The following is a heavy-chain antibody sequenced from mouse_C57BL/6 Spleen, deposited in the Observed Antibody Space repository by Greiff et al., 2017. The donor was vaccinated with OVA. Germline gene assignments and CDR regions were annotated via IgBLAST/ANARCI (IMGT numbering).Heavy chain of an antibody. CDR2: IHPNSGST. J-gene: IGHJ4*01. CDR1: GYTFTSSW. Sequence: QVQLKQPGAELVKPGASVKLSCKASGYTFTSSWMHWVKQRPGRGLEWIGMIHPNSGSTNYNEKFKSKATLTVDQSSSTASMPLSSLTSEDSAVYYCAKEGSYEGMDYWGQGTSVTVSS. V-gene: IGHV1-64*01. D-gene: IGHD1-1*02. CDR3: AKEGSYEGMDY.